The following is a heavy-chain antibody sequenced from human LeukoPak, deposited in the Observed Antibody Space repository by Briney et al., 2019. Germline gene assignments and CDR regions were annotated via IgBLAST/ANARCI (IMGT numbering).Heavy chain of an antibody. Sequence: SETLSLTCTVSGGSISSSSYYWGWIRQAPGKGLEWIGSIDHSGSTYHNPSLKSRVTIAVDTSKNRFSLKLSSVTAEDTAVYYCARVKREARRDGHNSAIFSSRFYYFDYWGQGTLVTVSS. V-gene: IGHV4-39*07. CDR3: ARVKREARRDGHNSAIFSSRFYYFDY. CDR2: IDHSGST. D-gene: IGHD5-24*01. CDR1: GGSISSSSYY. J-gene: IGHJ4*02.